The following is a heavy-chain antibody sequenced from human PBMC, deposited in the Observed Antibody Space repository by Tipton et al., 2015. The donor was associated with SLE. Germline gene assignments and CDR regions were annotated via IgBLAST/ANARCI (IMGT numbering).Heavy chain of an antibody. CDR1: GDSISGHY. D-gene: IGHD3-22*01. J-gene: IGHJ6*03. V-gene: IGHV4-59*11. CDR2: IYYSGST. CDR3: ARGSAVITSGYYYYYMDV. Sequence: TLSLTCTVSGDSISGHYRSWIRQPPGKGLEWIGYIYYSGSTNYNPSLKSRVTISVDTSKNQFSLKLSSVTAADTAVYYCARGSAVITSGYYYYYMDVWGKGTTVTVSS.